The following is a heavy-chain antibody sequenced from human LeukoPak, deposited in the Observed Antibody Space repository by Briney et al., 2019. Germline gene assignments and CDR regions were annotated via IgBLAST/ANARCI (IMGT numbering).Heavy chain of an antibody. Sequence: KPSETLSLTCTVSGGSISSYYWSWIRQPPGKGLEWIGNIYYSGSTYYNPSLKSRVNISVDTSKNQFSLKLTSVTAADTAVYYCARSQFYGSGSYQGRWFDPWGQGTLVTASS. CDR3: ARSQFYGSGSYQGRWFDP. V-gene: IGHV4-59*12. D-gene: IGHD3-10*01. CDR1: GGSISSYY. CDR2: IYYSGST. J-gene: IGHJ5*02.